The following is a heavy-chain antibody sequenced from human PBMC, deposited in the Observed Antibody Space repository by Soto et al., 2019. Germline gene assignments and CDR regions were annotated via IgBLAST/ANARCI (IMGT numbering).Heavy chain of an antibody. V-gene: IGHV1-3*01. CDR2: INAGTGNT. J-gene: IGHJ4*02. Sequence: QVQLVQSGAEVKKPGASVKLSCKASGYIFTNYAIHWVRQAPGQRLEWMGWINAGTGNTRYSQKFQGRITISTDASASTAYIDLNSLRSEDTAVYYCARDRTTSSTRQFDYWGQGSLVTVSS. CDR3: ARDRTTSSTRQFDY. D-gene: IGHD4-17*01. CDR1: GYIFTNYA.